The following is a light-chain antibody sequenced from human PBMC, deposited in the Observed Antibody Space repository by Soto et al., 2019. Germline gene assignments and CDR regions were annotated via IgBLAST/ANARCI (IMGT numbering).Light chain of an antibody. V-gene: IGLV4-60*03. CDR1: SGHSSYI. CDR2: LEGSGSY. J-gene: IGLJ2*01. Sequence: QSVLTQSSSASASLGSSVKLTCTLSSGHSSYIIAWHQQQPWKAPRYLMKLEGSGSYNKGSGVPDRFSGSSSGADRCLTISNLQSEDEADYYCETWDTNTRVFGGGTKLTVL. CDR3: ETWDTNTRV.